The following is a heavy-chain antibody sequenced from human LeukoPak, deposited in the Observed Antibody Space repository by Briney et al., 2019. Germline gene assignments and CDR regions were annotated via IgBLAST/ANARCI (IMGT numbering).Heavy chain of an antibody. CDR1: GGSFSGYY. D-gene: IGHD3-22*01. J-gene: IGHJ4*02. CDR2: INHSGST. CDR3: ARVHYYDSSGIDH. Sequence: SETLSLTCAVYGGSFSGYYWSWIRQPPGKGLEWIGEINHSGSTNYNPSLKSRVTISVDTSKNQFSLKLSSVTAADTAVYYCARVHYYDSSGIDHWGQGTLVTVSS. V-gene: IGHV4-34*01.